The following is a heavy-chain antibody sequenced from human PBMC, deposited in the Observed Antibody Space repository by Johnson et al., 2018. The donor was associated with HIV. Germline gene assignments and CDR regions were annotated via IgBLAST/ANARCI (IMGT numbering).Heavy chain of an antibody. J-gene: IGHJ3*02. D-gene: IGHD1-26*01. CDR2: IWYDGSNK. Sequence: LRLSCAASGFTFSSYGMHWVRQAPGKGLEWVAVIWYDGSNKYYADSVKGRFTISRDNSKNTLYLQMNSLRAEDTAVYYCARRSWAFDAFDIWGQGTMVTVSS. CDR3: ARRSWAFDAFDI. CDR1: GFTFSSYG. V-gene: IGHV3-33*01.